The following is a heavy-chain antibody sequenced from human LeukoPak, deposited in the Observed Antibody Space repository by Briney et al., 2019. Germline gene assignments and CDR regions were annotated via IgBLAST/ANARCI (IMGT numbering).Heavy chain of an antibody. J-gene: IGHJ4*02. D-gene: IGHD2-2*01. CDR1: GGSISSGSYY. CDR2: IYTSGST. V-gene: IGHV4-61*02. CDR3: ARCDQLQYFDY. Sequence: SQTLSLTCTVSGGSISSGSYYWSWIRQPAGKGLEWIGRIYTSGSTNYNPSLKSRVTISVDTSKNQFSLKLSSVTAADTVVYYCARCDQLQYFDYWGQGTLVTVSS.